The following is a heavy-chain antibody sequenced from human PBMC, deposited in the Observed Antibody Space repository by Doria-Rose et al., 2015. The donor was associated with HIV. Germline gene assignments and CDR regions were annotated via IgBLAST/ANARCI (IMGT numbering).Heavy chain of an antibody. Sequence: VQLVQSGGGLVQPGRSLRLSCVGSGFSFESYAMHWVRLAPGKGLECVAGISWDSGAKGNVDSVEGRFTISRDNAKKSVYLEMRSLRPEDTAFYYCAKAPIIGPKYYFYMDVWGKGTSVTVSS. D-gene: IGHD3-3*01. J-gene: IGHJ6*03. V-gene: IGHV3-9*01. CDR1: GFSFESYA. CDR2: ISWDSGAK. CDR3: AKAPIIGPKYYFYMDV.